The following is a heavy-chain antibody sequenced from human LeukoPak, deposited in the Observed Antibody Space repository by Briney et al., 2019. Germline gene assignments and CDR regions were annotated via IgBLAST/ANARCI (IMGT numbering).Heavy chain of an antibody. V-gene: IGHV1-8*01. CDR3: ARGNRHPLYYYMDV. CDR2: TNPNSGKT. J-gene: IGHJ6*03. CDR1: GYSFTSYD. Sequence: SSVKVSCKASGYSFTSYDINWVRQASGHGLEWMGWTNPNSGKTGYAQKFQGRITMTRNSSISTVYMELSSLRSDDTAVYYCARGNRHPLYYYMDVGRKGTTVTVSS.